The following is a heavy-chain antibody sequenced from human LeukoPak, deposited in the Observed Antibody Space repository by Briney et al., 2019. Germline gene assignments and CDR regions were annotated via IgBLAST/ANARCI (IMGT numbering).Heavy chain of an antibody. CDR2: IYSGGST. Sequence: GGSLRLSCAASGFTVSSNYMSWVRQAPGKGLEWVSVIYSGGSTYYVDSVKGRFTISRDNSKNTLYLQMNSLRAEDTAVYYCASSVWFGGGFDYWGQGTLVTVSS. V-gene: IGHV3-53*01. CDR3: ASSVWFGGGFDY. CDR1: GFTVSSNY. D-gene: IGHD3-10*01. J-gene: IGHJ4*02.